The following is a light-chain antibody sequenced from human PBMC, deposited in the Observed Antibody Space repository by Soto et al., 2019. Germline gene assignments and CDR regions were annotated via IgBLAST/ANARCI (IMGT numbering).Light chain of an antibody. CDR1: QSISSW. CDR3: QESYSTS. Sequence: DIQMTQSPSTLSASVGDRVTITCRASQSISSWLAWYQQKPGKAPKLLIYAASSLQSGVPSRFSGSGSGTDFTLTISSLQPEDIATYYCQESYSTSFGQGTKVAIK. V-gene: IGKV1-39*01. CDR2: AAS. J-gene: IGKJ1*01.